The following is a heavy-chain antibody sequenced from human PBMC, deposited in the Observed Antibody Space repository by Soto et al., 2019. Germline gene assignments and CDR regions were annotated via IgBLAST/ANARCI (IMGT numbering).Heavy chain of an antibody. CDR2: ISGSGGST. V-gene: IGHV3-23*01. CDR3: AKVVKYDVLTGYYKGPDYYGMDV. Sequence: PGGSLRLSCAASGFTFSSYAMSWVRQAPGKGLEWVSAISGSGGSTHYADSVEGRFTISRDNSKNTLYLEMDSLRAEDTAVYYCAKVVKYDVLTGYYKGPDYYGMDVWGQGTTVTVSS. J-gene: IGHJ6*02. CDR1: GFTFSSYA. D-gene: IGHD3-9*01.